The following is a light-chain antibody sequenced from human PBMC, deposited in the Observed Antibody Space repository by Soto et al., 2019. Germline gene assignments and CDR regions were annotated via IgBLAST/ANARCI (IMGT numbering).Light chain of an antibody. V-gene: IGKV1-9*01. CDR3: RQLNSHPIT. CDR2: AAS. CDR1: QGISSY. Sequence: DIQLTQSPSFLSASVGDRVTITCRASQGISSYLAWYQQKPGKAPKLLIYAASTLQSGVPSRFSGSGSGTEFTITISSLQPEDSSTYYCRQLNSHPITFGQGTRLEIE. J-gene: IGKJ5*01.